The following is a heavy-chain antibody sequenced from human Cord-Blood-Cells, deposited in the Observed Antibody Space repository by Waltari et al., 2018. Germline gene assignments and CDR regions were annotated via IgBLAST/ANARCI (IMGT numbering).Heavy chain of an antibody. CDR3: ARVKIAAAGTD. Sequence: QVQLVQSGAAVKKPAASVKVSCKASGYTFTGSNMPWVRQAPGQGLEWMGWINPNSGGTNYAQKFQGRVTMTRDTSISTAYMELSRLRSDDTAVYYCARVKIAAAGTDWGQGTLVTVSS. J-gene: IGHJ4*02. D-gene: IGHD6-13*01. V-gene: IGHV1-2*02. CDR1: GYTFTGSN. CDR2: INPNSGGT.